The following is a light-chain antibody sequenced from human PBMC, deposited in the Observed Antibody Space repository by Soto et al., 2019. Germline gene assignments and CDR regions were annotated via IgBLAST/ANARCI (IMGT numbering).Light chain of an antibody. Sequence: DIVMSQSPLSLPVTPGEPASISCRSSESILHVNGNNYLDWYLQKPGQSPQLLIYLGSTRAPVVPDRISVSGSGTEFTLKISRVEAEDVGVYYSMQALQIRWTFGQGTKVEIK. CDR2: LGS. CDR1: ESILHVNGNNY. V-gene: IGKV2-28*01. CDR3: MQALQIRWT. J-gene: IGKJ1*01.